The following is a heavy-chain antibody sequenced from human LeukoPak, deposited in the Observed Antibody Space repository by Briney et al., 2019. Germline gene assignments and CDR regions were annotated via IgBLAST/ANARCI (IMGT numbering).Heavy chain of an antibody. CDR1: GFTFSSYA. V-gene: IGHV3-23*01. CDR3: AKGGWGTVLDY. J-gene: IGHJ4*02. D-gene: IGHD3-16*01. Sequence: GGSLRLSCAASGFTFSSYAMSWVRQAPGKGLEWVSAISGSGGSTYYSDSVKGRFTISRDNSENTLYLQLNSLRAEDTAVYYCAKGGWGTVLDYWGQGTLVTVSP. CDR2: ISGSGGST.